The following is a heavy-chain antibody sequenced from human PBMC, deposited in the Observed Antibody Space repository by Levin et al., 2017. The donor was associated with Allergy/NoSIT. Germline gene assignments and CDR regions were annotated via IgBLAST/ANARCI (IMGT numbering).Heavy chain of an antibody. CDR1: GGSISSDDYY. CDR3: AKAVVRVTTGIYFDS. Sequence: ASETLSLTCTVSGGSISSDDYYWSWIRQPPGKGLEWIGYIYYSGSTYYNPSLQSRVTISVDTSKNQFSLKLSSVTAADTAVYYCAKAVVRVTTGIYFDSWGQGTLVTVSS. CDR2: IYYSGST. V-gene: IGHV4-30-4*01. J-gene: IGHJ4*02. D-gene: IGHD4-17*01.